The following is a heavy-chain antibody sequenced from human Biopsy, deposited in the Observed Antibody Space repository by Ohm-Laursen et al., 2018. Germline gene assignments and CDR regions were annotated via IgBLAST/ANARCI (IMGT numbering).Heavy chain of an antibody. CDR3: ARDGAGSYHDY. V-gene: IGHV3-9*01. CDR1: GFSFDNYV. J-gene: IGHJ4*02. Sequence: SLRLSCAASGFSFDNYVMHWVRQAPGKGLEWVSGISWNSNSIGYADSVKGRFTISGDNAKNSLYLQMNSLTVEDTALYYCARDGAGSYHDYWGQGTLVTVSS. CDR2: ISWNSNSI. D-gene: IGHD3-10*01.